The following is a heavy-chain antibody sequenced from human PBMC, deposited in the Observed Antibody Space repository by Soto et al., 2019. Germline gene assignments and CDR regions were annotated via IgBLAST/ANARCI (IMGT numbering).Heavy chain of an antibody. Sequence: PSETLSLTCTVSGGSTNSRSDYWWTWVRQPPGKGLEWIGEIYHGGSTSYNPSLKSRVTLSLDKFKNHFSLNLTSVTAADTAVYYCARLSLSYGVDVWGQGTTVTVSS. CDR2: IYHGGST. CDR1: GGSTNSRSDYW. CDR3: ARLSLSYGVDV. V-gene: IGHV4-4*02. J-gene: IGHJ6*02.